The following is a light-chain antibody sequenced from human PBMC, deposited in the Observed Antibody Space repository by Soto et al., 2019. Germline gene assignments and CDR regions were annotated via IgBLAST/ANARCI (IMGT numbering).Light chain of an antibody. J-gene: IGKJ4*01. Sequence: EIVLTQSPGTLSLSPGERATLSCRASQSVSSSYLAWYQQKPGKAPRLLIYGASSRATGIPDRFSGSGSGTDFTLTISRVEPEDFAVYYCHQYDSSPLTFGGGTKVEIK. CDR1: QSVSSSY. CDR3: HQYDSSPLT. CDR2: GAS. V-gene: IGKV3-20*01.